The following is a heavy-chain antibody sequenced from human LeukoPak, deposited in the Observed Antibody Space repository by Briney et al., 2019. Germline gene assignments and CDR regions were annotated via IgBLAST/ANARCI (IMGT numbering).Heavy chain of an antibody. V-gene: IGHV3-11*04. D-gene: IGHD3-22*01. J-gene: IGHJ4*02. CDR1: GFTFSDYY. CDR3: AKDSSVYHYDSRNFDY. Sequence: GGSLRLSCAASGFTFSDYYMSWIRQAPGKGLEWVSYISSSGSTIYYADSVKGRFTISRDNSKNTLYLQMNRLRTEDTALYYCAKDSSVYHYDSRNFDYWGQGTLVTVSS. CDR2: ISSSGSTI.